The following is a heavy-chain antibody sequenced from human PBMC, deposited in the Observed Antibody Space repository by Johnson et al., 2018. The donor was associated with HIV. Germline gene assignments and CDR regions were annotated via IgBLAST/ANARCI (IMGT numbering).Heavy chain of an antibody. J-gene: IGHJ3*02. Sequence: VQFVESGGGVVRPGGSLRLSCAASGFTFDDYGMSWVRQAPGKGLEWVSVIYSCGSTYYADSVKGRFTISRDNSKNTLYLQMNSLRAEDTAVYYCASIQGGIWGQGTMVTVSS. CDR2: IYSCGST. CDR3: ASIQGGI. V-gene: IGHV3-66*01. D-gene: IGHD2-2*02. CDR1: GFTFDDYG.